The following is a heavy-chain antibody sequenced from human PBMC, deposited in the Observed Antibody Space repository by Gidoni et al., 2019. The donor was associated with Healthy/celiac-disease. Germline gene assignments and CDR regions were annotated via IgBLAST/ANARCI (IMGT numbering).Heavy chain of an antibody. V-gene: IGHV3-66*01. Sequence: EVQLVESGGGLVQPGGSLRLSCAASGFTVSSNYMSWVRQAPGKGLEWVSVIYSGGSTYYADSVKGRFTISRDNSKNTLYLQMNSLRAEDTAVYYCARDFNDYGDYGAYWGQGTLVTVSS. CDR1: GFTVSSNY. CDR2: IYSGGST. D-gene: IGHD4-17*01. J-gene: IGHJ4*02. CDR3: ARDFNDYGDYGAY.